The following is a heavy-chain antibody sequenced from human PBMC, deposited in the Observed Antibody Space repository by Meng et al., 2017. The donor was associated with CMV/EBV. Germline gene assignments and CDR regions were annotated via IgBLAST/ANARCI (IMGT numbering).Heavy chain of an antibody. D-gene: IGHD1-26*01. J-gene: IGHJ4*02. CDR2: ITTSSSIM. CDR1: GCTFSSYS. V-gene: IGHV3-48*04. Sequence: GESLKISCAASGCTFSSYSMTWVRPAPGKGLEWVSYITTSSSIMYYADSVKGRFTISRDNAKNSLYLQMNSLSAEDTAVYYCARWAIVGAKSRFDYWGQGTLVTVSS. CDR3: ARWAIVGAKSRFDY.